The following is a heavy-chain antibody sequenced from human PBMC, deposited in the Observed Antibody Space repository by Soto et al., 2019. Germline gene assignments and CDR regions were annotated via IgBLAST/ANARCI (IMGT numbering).Heavy chain of an antibody. D-gene: IGHD2-2*02. V-gene: IGHV5-51*01. CDR3: APLDSYGYTIEY. CDR2: IYPGDSDT. CDR1: GYSFTSHW. Sequence: GESLKISCKGSGYSFTSHWIAWLRQMRGRGLEWMGIIYPGDSDTRYSPSFQGQVTMSGDKSINTAYVQCSSLKAADTAMYYCAPLDSYGYTIEYWGQGSLVTVSS. J-gene: IGHJ4*02.